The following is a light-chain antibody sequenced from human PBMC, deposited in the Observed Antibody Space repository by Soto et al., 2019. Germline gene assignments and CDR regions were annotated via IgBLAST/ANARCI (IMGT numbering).Light chain of an antibody. CDR3: QQRNAWPRNT. CDR1: QSVPSY. V-gene: IGKV3-11*01. CDR2: DIS. J-gene: IGKJ2*01. Sequence: EIVLTQFPATLSLSPGDRATLSCRASQSVPSYLAWYHQKPGQAPSLLVYDISNRATGIPARFTGSGSGTDFTLTISSLEPEDSAFYDCQQRNAWPRNTFGQGTKLQI.